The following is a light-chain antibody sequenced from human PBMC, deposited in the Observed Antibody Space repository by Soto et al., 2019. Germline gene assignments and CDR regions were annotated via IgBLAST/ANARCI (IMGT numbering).Light chain of an antibody. Sequence: DIVMTQSPDSLAVSLGERATINCRSSQSVLYSSDNNNYLVWYQQKPGQPPKLLIYWASTRESGVPDRFSGSGSGTDFTLTIRSLQAEDVAVYYCQQYYSSPWTFGQGTKVELK. CDR3: QQYYSSPWT. J-gene: IGKJ1*01. V-gene: IGKV4-1*01. CDR2: WAS. CDR1: QSVLYSSDNNNY.